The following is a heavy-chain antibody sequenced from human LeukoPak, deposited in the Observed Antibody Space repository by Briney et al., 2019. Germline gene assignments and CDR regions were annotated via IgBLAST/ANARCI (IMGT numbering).Heavy chain of an antibody. CDR1: GGSFSGYY. D-gene: IGHD5-12*01. J-gene: IGHJ4*02. Sequence: SEPLSLTCAVYGGSFSGYYSRWTPPPPEKGLEWIGEINHSGSTNYNPPLKSRVTISVDTSKNQFSLKLSSVTAADTAVYYCARGTPWIVDYWGQGTLVTVSS. CDR2: INHSGST. V-gene: IGHV4-34*01. CDR3: ARGTPWIVDY.